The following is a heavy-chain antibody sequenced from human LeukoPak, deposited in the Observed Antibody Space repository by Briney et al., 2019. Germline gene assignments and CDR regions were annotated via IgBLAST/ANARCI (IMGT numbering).Heavy chain of an antibody. CDR3: ARGLSGIVVVPAAPAYYYYGMDV. CDR1: GFAFSSYA. Sequence: GRSLRLSCAASGFAFSSYAVHWVRQAPGKGLEWVSSISSSSSYIYYADSVKGRFTISRDNAKNSLYLQMNSLRAEDTAVYYCARGLSGIVVVPAAPAYYYYGMDVWGQGTTVTVSS. V-gene: IGHV3-21*01. J-gene: IGHJ6*02. D-gene: IGHD2-2*01. CDR2: ISSSSSYI.